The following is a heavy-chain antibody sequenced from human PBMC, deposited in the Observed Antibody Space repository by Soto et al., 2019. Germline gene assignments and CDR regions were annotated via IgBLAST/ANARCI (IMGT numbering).Heavy chain of an antibody. CDR2: INAGNGNT. CDR1: GYTFTSYA. V-gene: IGHV1-3*01. D-gene: IGHD5-12*01. J-gene: IGHJ4*02. Sequence: ASVKVSCKTSGYTFTSYAMHWVRQAPGQRLEWMGWINAGNGNTKYSQKFQGRVTITIDTSASTAYMEMNSLRSEDTALYYCAKDHDEDFGYDLDYFNYWGRGTLVTVSS. CDR3: AKDHDEDFGYDLDYFNY.